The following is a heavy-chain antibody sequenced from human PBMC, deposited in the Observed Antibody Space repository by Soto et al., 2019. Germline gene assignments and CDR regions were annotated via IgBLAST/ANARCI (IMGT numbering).Heavy chain of an antibody. Sequence: PSETLSLTCTVSGGSISSGDYYWSWIRQPPGKGLEWIGEIYHSGGINYNPSLKSRVTISVDKSNNQFSLKMKSVIAADTAVYYCVKNGWYCLENWGQGILVTVSS. CDR2: IYHSGGI. D-gene: IGHD6-19*01. V-gene: IGHV4-39*07. J-gene: IGHJ4*02. CDR1: GGSISSGDYY. CDR3: VKNGWYCLEN.